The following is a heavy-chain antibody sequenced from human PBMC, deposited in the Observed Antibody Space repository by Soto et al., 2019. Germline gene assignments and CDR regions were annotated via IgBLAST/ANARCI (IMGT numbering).Heavy chain of an antibody. D-gene: IGHD3-9*01. V-gene: IGHV3-7*01. J-gene: IGHJ6*02. Sequence: LRLSCAASGFTFSSYWMSWVRQAPGKGLEWVANIKQDGSEKYYVDSVKGRFTISRDNSKDTLYLQMNSLRAEDTAVYYCARDDTAWYYDILTGYVEGMDVWGQGTTVTVSS. CDR1: GFTFSSYW. CDR3: ARDDTAWYYDILTGYVEGMDV. CDR2: IKQDGSEK.